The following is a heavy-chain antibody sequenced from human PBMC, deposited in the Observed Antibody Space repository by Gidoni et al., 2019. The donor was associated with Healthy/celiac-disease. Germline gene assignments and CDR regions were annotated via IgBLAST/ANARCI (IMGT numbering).Heavy chain of an antibody. CDR3: ARVRYDYIWGSYRPEFDY. D-gene: IGHD3-16*02. CDR1: GFTFSSSS. Sequence: EVQLVESGGGLVQPGGSLRLSCAASGFTFSSSSMNWVRQAPGKGLEWVSYISSSSRTIYYADSVKGRFTISRDNAKNSLYLQMNSLRAEDTVVYYCARVRYDYIWGSYRPEFDYWGQGTLVTVSS. CDR2: ISSSSRTI. J-gene: IGHJ4*02. V-gene: IGHV3-48*01.